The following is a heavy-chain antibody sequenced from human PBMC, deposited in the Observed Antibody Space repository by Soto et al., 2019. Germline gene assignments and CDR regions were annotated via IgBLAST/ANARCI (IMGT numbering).Heavy chain of an antibody. Sequence: SVKFSCTASRGAFSSYAISWVRQAPGQGHEWIGGILPMLGTANYAQKFKGRVTITADESTSTAYLQWSSLKASDTAMYFCARHEGPNYYDTNGHLDYGGQGTQVTVSS. CDR3: ARHEGPNYYDTNGHLDY. CDR1: RGAFSSYA. D-gene: IGHD3-22*01. V-gene: IGHV1-69*13. CDR2: ILPMLGTA. J-gene: IGHJ4*02.